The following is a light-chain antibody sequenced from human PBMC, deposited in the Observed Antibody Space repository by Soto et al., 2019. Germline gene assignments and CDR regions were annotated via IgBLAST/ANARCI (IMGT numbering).Light chain of an antibody. CDR1: SSDIGGYNY. CDR2: EVS. Sequence: QSVLTQPPSASGSPGQSVTISCTGTSSDIGGYNYVSWYQQHPGIAPKLIIYEVSKRPSGVPDRFSGSKSGNTASLTVSGLQAEDEADYYCTSYAGSNNLVFAGGTKVTVL. J-gene: IGLJ3*02. V-gene: IGLV2-8*01. CDR3: TSYAGSNNLV.